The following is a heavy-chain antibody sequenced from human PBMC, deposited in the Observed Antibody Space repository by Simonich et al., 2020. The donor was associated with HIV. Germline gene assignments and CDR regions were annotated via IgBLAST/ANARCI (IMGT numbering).Heavy chain of an antibody. CDR1: GFTFSNSW. D-gene: IGHD7-27*01. CDR3: ARDWGSNALDI. Sequence: EVQLVESGGGLVQPGGSLRLSCVASGFTFSNSWMTWVRQAPGKGVEGVANIKEEGSVKNYVDSVKGRFTISRDNAKNSLYLQMNSLTAEDTAVYYCARDWGSNALDIWGQGTMVTVSS. V-gene: IGHV3-7*01. CDR2: IKEEGSVK. J-gene: IGHJ3*02.